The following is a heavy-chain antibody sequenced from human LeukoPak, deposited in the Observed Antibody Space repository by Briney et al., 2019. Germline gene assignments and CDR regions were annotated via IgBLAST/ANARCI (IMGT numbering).Heavy chain of an antibody. D-gene: IGHD3-3*01. CDR3: ARAPKAGITIFGVVLTTYNWFDP. CDR2: MNPNSGNT. V-gene: IGHV1-8*01. J-gene: IGHJ5*02. CDR1: GYTFTSYD. Sequence: ASVKVSCKASGYTFTSYDINWVRQATGQGLEWRGWMNPNSGNTGYAQKFQGRVTMTRNTSISTAYMELSSLRSEDTAVYYCARAPKAGITIFGVVLTTYNWFDPWGQGTLVTVSS.